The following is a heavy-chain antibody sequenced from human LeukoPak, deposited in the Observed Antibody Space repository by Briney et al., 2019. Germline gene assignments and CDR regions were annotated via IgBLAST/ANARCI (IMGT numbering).Heavy chain of an antibody. D-gene: IGHD5-18*01. CDR2: IYYSGST. CDR3: ARVDTAMVASSYYFDY. Sequence: SETLSLTCTVSGGSISSSSYYWGWIRQPPGKGLEWIGSIYYSGSTYYNPSLKSRVTISVDTSKNQFSLKLSSVTAADTAVYYCARVDTAMVASSYYFDYWGQGTLVTVSS. J-gene: IGHJ4*02. CDR1: GGSISSSSYY. V-gene: IGHV4-39*07.